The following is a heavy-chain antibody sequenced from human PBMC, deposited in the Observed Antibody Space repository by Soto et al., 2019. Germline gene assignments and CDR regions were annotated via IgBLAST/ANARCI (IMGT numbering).Heavy chain of an antibody. Sequence: PGGSLRLSCAASGFTFSSYAMSWVRQTPGKGLEWVSAISGSGGSTYYADSVKGRFTISRDNSKNTLYLQMNSLRAEDKAVYYCAKDLVGYCSGGSCSNFDYWGQGTLVTVSS. CDR1: GFTFSSYA. J-gene: IGHJ4*02. CDR3: AKDLVGYCSGGSCSNFDY. V-gene: IGHV3-23*01. D-gene: IGHD2-15*01. CDR2: ISGSGGST.